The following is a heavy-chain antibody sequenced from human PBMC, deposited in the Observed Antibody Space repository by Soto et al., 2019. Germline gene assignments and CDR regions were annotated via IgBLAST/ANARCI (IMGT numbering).Heavy chain of an antibody. CDR3: ARRARPDFYYMDV. Sequence: EVQLAESGGGLAQPGGSLRLSCAASGFTLSGYAMDWVRQAPGKGLEYVSGISSNGVGTYYANSVQGRFTISRDNSKNTVYLQMGSLRPEDMAVYYYARRARPDFYYMDVWGKGTTVTVS. J-gene: IGHJ6*03. CDR2: ISSNGVGT. V-gene: IGHV3-64*01. D-gene: IGHD6-6*01. CDR1: GFTLSGYA.